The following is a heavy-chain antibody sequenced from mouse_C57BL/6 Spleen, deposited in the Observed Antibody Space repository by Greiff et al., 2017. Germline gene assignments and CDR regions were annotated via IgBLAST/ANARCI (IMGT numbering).Heavy chain of an antibody. CDR1: GYTFTSYW. CDR2: IDPSDSYT. V-gene: IGHV1-69*01. Sequence: VQLQQSGAELVMPGASVKLSCKASGYTFTSYWMHWVKQRPGQGLEWIGEIDPSDSYTNYNQKFKGKSTLTLDQSSSTAYKQLSSLTSEDYAVYYCARRGLRRDYYAMGYWGQGTSVTVAS. J-gene: IGHJ4*01. CDR3: ARRGLRRDYYAMGY. D-gene: IGHD2-4*01.